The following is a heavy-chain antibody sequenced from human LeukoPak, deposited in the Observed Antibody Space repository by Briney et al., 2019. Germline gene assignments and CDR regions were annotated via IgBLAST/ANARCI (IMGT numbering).Heavy chain of an antibody. CDR1: GGSISSYY. CDR2: IYYNGST. V-gene: IGHV4-59*08. Sequence: PSETLSLTCSVSGGSISSYYWSWIRQPPGKGLEWIGYIYYNGSTNYNPSLKSRLTMSVDTSKNQFSLKLTSVTAADTAIYYCASSPAYCSGDCHYPNWFDPWGQGTLVTVSS. D-gene: IGHD2-21*02. CDR3: ASSPAYCSGDCHYPNWFDP. J-gene: IGHJ5*02.